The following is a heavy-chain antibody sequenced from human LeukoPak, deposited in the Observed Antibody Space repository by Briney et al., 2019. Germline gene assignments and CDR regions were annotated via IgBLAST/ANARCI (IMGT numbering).Heavy chain of an antibody. CDR3: ATGMHGEMATMTRFDP. J-gene: IGHJ5*02. V-gene: IGHV1-69*13. D-gene: IGHD5-24*01. CDR2: IIPIFGTA. CDR1: GGTFSSYA. Sequence: ASVKVSCKASGGTFSSYAISWVRQAPGQGLEWMGGIIPIFGTANYAQKFQGRVTITADESTSTAYMELSSLRSEDTAVYYCATGMHGEMATMTRFDPWGQGTLVTVSS.